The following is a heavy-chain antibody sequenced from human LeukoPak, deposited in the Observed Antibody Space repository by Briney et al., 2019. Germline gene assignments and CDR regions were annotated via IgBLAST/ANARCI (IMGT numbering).Heavy chain of an antibody. CDR1: GGSISSYY. J-gene: IGHJ4*02. D-gene: IGHD3-22*01. V-gene: IGHV4-59*01. Sequence: SETLSLTCTVSGGSISSYYWSWIRQPPGKGLEWIGYIYYSGSTNYNPSLKSRVTISVDTSKNQFSLRLSSVTAADTAVYYCARGYDSSGYYYTLDYWGQGTLVTVSS. CDR3: ARGYDSSGYYYTLDY. CDR2: IYYSGST.